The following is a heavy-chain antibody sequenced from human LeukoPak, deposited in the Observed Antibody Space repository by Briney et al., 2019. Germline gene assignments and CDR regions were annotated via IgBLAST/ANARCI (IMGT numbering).Heavy chain of an antibody. V-gene: IGHV4-34*01. CDR3: ARGLAVTTGGYFDY. Sequence: SETLSLTCAVYGGSFSGYYWSWIRQPPGKGLEWIGEINHSGSTNYNPSLKGRVTISVDTSKNQFSLKLSSVTAADTAVYYCARGLAVTTGGYFDYWGQGTLVTVSS. D-gene: IGHD4-17*01. CDR1: GGSFSGYY. J-gene: IGHJ4*02. CDR2: INHSGST.